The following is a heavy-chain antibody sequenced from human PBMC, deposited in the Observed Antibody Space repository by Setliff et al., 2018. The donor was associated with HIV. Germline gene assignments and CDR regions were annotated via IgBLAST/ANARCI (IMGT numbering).Heavy chain of an antibody. Sequence: PSETLSLTCTVSSGSISSGTYYWSWIRQYPGKGLEWIGEINHSGNTNYNPSLKSRVSISMQSSKNQFSLNLNSATAADTAVYFCARAVYDSSGLYKFYFDSWGQGTLVTVSS. CDR2: INHSGNT. V-gene: IGHV4-39*07. CDR3: ARAVYDSSGLYKFYFDS. CDR1: SGSISSGTYY. J-gene: IGHJ4*02. D-gene: IGHD3-22*01.